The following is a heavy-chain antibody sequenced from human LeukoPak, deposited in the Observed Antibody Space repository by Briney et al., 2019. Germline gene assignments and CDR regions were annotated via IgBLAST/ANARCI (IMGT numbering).Heavy chain of an antibody. V-gene: IGHV4-34*01. D-gene: IGHD1-7*01. J-gene: IGHJ6*03. Sequence: PSETLSLTCAVYGGSFSNYYWSRIRQPPGKGLEWIGEINDNGRINYNPSLMSRVTVSVDPSKNQSSLSLTSVTATDTAVYYCARRWNYGRNYYIDVWGKGATVSVSS. CDR1: GGSFSNYY. CDR3: ARRWNYGRNYYIDV. CDR2: INDNGRI.